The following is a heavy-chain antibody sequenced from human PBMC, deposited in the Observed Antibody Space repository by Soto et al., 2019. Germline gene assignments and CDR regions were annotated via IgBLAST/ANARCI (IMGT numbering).Heavy chain of an antibody. Sequence: GGSLRLSCAVSGLTFRDAAVHWVRQTSGRGLEWLGRIRSKVNNLETVYAASVKGRFTISRDDSKNKAYLQMNSLKTEDTAVYYCTRLITPFDSWGRGTLFTVSS. J-gene: IGHJ4*02. CDR1: GLTFRDAA. CDR3: TRLITPFDS. V-gene: IGHV3-73*01. D-gene: IGHD3-16*01. CDR2: IRSKVNNLET.